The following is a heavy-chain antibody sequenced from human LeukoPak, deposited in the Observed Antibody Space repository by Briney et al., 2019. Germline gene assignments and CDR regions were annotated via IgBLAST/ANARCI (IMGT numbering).Heavy chain of an antibody. CDR3: ARGKSLYYYYMDV. J-gene: IGHJ6*03. V-gene: IGHV3-74*01. CDR1: GFTFSSYW. Sequence: GGSLRLSCAASGFTFSSYWMHWVRQAPGKGLVWVSRINSDGSNTSYADSVKGRFTISRDNAKNSLYLQMNSLRAEDTALYYCARGKSLYYYYMDVWGKGTTVTVSS. CDR2: INSDGSNT.